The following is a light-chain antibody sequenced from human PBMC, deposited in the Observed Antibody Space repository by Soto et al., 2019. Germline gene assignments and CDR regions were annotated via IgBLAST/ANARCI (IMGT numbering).Light chain of an antibody. J-gene: IGKJ4*01. CDR3: QQYGTSHLT. CDR1: HNVATNY. Sequence: EIVLTQFPGTLSLSPGDRATLSCRASHNVATNYLAWYQRRPGQAPRLLIYGASNRATGIPDRVSGTGSGTDFSLTISRLEPEDFAVYFCQQYGTSHLTFGGGTKLEIK. CDR2: GAS. V-gene: IGKV3-20*01.